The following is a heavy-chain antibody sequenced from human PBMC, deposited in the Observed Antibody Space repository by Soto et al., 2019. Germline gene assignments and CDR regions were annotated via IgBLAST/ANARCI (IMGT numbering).Heavy chain of an antibody. CDR2: INPNSGGT. CDR1: GYTFTGYY. Sequence: QVQLVQSGAEVKKPGASVKVSCKASGYTFTGYYMHWVRQAPGQGLEWMGWINPNSGGTNYAQKFQGWVTMTRDTSISTAYMELSRLRSDDTAVYYCARSVGNWFGDLLYLWFDPWGQGTLVTVSS. J-gene: IGHJ5*02. V-gene: IGHV1-2*04. CDR3: ARSVGNWFGDLLYLWFDP. D-gene: IGHD3-10*01.